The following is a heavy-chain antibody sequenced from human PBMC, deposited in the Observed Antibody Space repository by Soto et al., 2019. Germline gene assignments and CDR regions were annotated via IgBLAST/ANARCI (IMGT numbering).Heavy chain of an antibody. J-gene: IGHJ4*02. CDR3: AGSSGYYYVVY. V-gene: IGHV1-3*01. CDR2: INAGNGNT. CDR1: GYTFTSYA. Sequence: QVQLVQSGAEVKKPGASVKVSCKASGYTFTSYAMHWVRQAPGQRLEWMGWINAGNGNTKYSQKFQGRVTITRDTSASTAYLELSSLRSEVTAVYYCAGSSGYYYVVYWGQGTLVTVSS. D-gene: IGHD3-22*01.